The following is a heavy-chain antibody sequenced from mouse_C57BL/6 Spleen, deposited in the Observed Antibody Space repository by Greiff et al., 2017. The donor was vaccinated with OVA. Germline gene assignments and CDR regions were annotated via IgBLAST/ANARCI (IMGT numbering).Heavy chain of an antibody. Sequence: QVQLQQSDAELVKPGASVKISCKASGYTFTDYTIHWMKQRPEQGLEWIGYIYPRDGSTTYTDKFKGKATLTADKSSSTTYMQLNSLTSEDSADYFCARGTTVVVPFDYWGQGTTLTVSS. V-gene: IGHV1-78*01. D-gene: IGHD1-1*01. J-gene: IGHJ2*01. CDR3: ARGTTVVVPFDY. CDR1: GYTFTDYT. CDR2: IYPRDGST.